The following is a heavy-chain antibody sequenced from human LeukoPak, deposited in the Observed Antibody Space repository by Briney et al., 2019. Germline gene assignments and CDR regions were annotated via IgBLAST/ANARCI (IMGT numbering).Heavy chain of an antibody. D-gene: IGHD1-26*01. CDR2: IWYDGNNK. Sequence: PGRSLRLSCAASGFTFSSYGMHWVRQAPGKGLEWAAVIWYDGNNKYYADSVKGRFTIPRDNSQNTLYLQMNSLRVEDTAVYYCAKDTGLVAATRYYFDYWGQGTLVTVSS. J-gene: IGHJ4*02. CDR1: GFTFSSYG. CDR3: AKDTGLVAATRYYFDY. V-gene: IGHV3-33*06.